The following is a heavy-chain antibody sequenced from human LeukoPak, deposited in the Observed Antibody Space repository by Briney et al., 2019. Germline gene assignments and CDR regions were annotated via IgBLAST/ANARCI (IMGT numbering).Heavy chain of an antibody. CDR1: GFTFTSYG. CDR2: ISYDGSNK. Sequence: PGRSLRLSCAASGFTFTSYGMHWVRQAPGKGLEWVAVISYDGSNKYYADSVKGRFTISRDNSKNTLYLQMNSLRAEDTAVYYCAKVLQAWGQGTLVTVSS. J-gene: IGHJ5*02. CDR3: AKVLQA. V-gene: IGHV3-30*18.